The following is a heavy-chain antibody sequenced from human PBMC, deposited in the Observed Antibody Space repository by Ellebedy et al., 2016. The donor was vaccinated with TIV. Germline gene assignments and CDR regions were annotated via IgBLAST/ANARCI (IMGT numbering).Heavy chain of an antibody. Sequence: SETLSLTXTDSGGSITTHYWTWIRQPAGKGLEWIGRMHTSGSTYYNPSLKSRVTISVDTSKNQFSLKLSSVTAADTAVYYCARGYSGSHFGDYWGQGTLVTVSS. CDR2: MHTSGST. V-gene: IGHV4-4*07. D-gene: IGHD1-26*01. CDR1: GGSITTHY. J-gene: IGHJ4*02. CDR3: ARGYSGSHFGDY.